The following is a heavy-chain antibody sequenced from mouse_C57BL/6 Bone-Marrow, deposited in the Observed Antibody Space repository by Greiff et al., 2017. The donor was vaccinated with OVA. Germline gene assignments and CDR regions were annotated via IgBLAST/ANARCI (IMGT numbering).Heavy chain of an antibody. CDR1: GFNIKDDY. J-gene: IGHJ3*01. CDR2: IDPENGDT. D-gene: IGHD2-3*01. CDR3: TTLMITY. Sequence: EVQRVESGAELVRPGASVKLSCTASGFNIKDDYMHWVKQRPEQGLEWIGWIDPENGDTEYASKFQGKATITADTSSNTAYLQLSSLTSEDTAVYYCTTLMITYWGQGTLVTVSA. V-gene: IGHV14-4*01.